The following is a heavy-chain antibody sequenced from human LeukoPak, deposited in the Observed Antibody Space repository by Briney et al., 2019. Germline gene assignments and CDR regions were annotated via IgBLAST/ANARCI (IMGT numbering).Heavy chain of an antibody. Sequence: GGSLRLSCAASGFTFSSYGMHWVRQAPGKGLEWVAVIWFDGSNKYYVDSVKGRFSIARDNSKNTLYLQMNSLRAEDTAVYYCARDRGSGDAFDIWGQGTMVTVSS. CDR2: IWFDGSNK. CDR1: GFTFSSYG. D-gene: IGHD6-19*01. J-gene: IGHJ3*02. V-gene: IGHV3-33*01. CDR3: ARDRGSGDAFDI.